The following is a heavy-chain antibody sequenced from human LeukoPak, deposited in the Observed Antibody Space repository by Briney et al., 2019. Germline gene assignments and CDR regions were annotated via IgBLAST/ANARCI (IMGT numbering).Heavy chain of an antibody. D-gene: IGHD2-2*01. CDR1: GGSFSGYY. V-gene: IGHV4-34*01. J-gene: IGHJ6*04. CDR2: INHSGST. CDR3: ARGVAVPAAFYYYYGMDV. Sequence: SETLSLTCAVYGGSFSGYYWSWIRQPPGKGLEWIGEINHSGSTNYNPSLKSRVTISVDTSKNQFSLKLSSLTAADTAVYYCARGVAVPAAFYYYYGMDVWGKGTTVTVSS.